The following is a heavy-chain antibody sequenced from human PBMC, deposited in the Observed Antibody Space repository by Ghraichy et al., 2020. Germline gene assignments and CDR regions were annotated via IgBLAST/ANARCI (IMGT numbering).Heavy chain of an antibody. CDR3: ARRVLMVYAINNPTPDAFDI. CDR1: GYTFTSYG. V-gene: IGHV1-18*01. J-gene: IGHJ3*02. CDR2: ISAYNGNT. Sequence: ASVKVSCKASGYTFTSYGISWVRQAPGQGLEWMGWISAYNGNTNYAQKLQGRVTMTTDTSTSTAYMELRSLRSDDTAVYYCARRVLMVYAINNPTPDAFDIWGQGTMVTVSS. D-gene: IGHD2-8*01.